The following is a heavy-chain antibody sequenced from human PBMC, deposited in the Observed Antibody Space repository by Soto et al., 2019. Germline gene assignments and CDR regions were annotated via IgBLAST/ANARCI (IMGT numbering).Heavy chain of an antibody. CDR3: ARTSIFGVVLNAFDI. J-gene: IGHJ3*02. D-gene: IGHD3-3*01. V-gene: IGHV4-31*03. CDR2: ISYSGST. Sequence: KPSETLSLTCTVSGGSFSGGGYYWSWIRQHPGKGLEWMGYISYSGSTKYKPSLQSRITISVDTSENQFSLRLTSVTAADTAIYFCARTSIFGVVLNAFDIWGQGTLVTVSS. CDR1: GGSFSGGGYY.